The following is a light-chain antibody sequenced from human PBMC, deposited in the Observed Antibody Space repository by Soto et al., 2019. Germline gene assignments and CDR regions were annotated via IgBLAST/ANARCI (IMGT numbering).Light chain of an antibody. J-gene: IGKJ1*01. Sequence: DIQMTQSPSSLSASVGDRVTITCRASQSISSYLNWYQQKPGKAPKLLIYAASSLQSGVPSRFSRSGSGTDFTLTISSLQHEDFDTYYCQQSYSTFRTLGQGTKVDIK. CDR2: AAS. CDR1: QSISSY. CDR3: QQSYSTFRT. V-gene: IGKV1-39*01.